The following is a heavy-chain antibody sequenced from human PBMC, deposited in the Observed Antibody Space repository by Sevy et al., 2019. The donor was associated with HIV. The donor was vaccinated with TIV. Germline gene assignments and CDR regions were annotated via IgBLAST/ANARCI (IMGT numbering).Heavy chain of an antibody. D-gene: IGHD1-1*01. CDR2: ISWDGGST. J-gene: IGHJ6*03. CDR1: GFTFDDYT. Sequence: GGSLRLSCAASGFTFDDYTMHWVRQAPGKGLEWVSLISWDGGSTYYADSVKGRFTISRDNSKNSLYLQMNSLRTEDTALYYCAKGPPGGEYYMDVWGKGTTVTVSS. CDR3: AKGPPGGEYYMDV. V-gene: IGHV3-43*01.